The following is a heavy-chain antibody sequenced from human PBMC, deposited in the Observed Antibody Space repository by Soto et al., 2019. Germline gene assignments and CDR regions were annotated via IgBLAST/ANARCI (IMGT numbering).Heavy chain of an antibody. J-gene: IGHJ5*02. D-gene: IGHD5-18*01. CDR1: GFTFSSYG. V-gene: IGHV3-33*01. CDR3: ARDPSPRLPVNWFDP. CDR2: IWYDGSNK. Sequence: GGSLRLSCAASGFTFSSYGMHWVRQAPGKGLEWVAVIWYDGSNKYYADTVKGRFTISRDNSKNKLYLQMNSLRAEDTALFYCARDPSPRLPVNWFDPWGQGTLVTVSS.